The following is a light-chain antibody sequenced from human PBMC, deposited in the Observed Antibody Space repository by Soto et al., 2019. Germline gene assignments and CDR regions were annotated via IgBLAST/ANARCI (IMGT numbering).Light chain of an antibody. CDR2: HAS. CDR3: QQYANSPQT. J-gene: IGKJ2*01. CDR1: QSVTSSY. V-gene: IGKV3-20*01. Sequence: EIVLTQSPGTLSLSPGERATLSCRPSQSVTSSYLAWYQRKPGQAPRLLIYHASTRAAGIPDRFSGSGSGRDFTLTISRLEPEDFAVYYCQQYANSPQTFGQGTKLEIK.